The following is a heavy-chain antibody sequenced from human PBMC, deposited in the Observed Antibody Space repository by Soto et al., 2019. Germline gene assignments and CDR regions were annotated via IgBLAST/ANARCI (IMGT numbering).Heavy chain of an antibody. Sequence: SETLSLTCTVSGGSISSGGYYWSWIRQHPGKGLEWIGYIYYSGSTYYNPSLKSRVTISVDTSKNQFSLKLSSVTAADTAVYYCARDRVVVTAIHPMGYYYCGMDVWGQGTTVTVSS. D-gene: IGHD2-21*02. CDR3: ARDRVVVTAIHPMGYYYCGMDV. CDR2: IYYSGST. V-gene: IGHV4-31*03. J-gene: IGHJ6*02. CDR1: GGSISSGGYY.